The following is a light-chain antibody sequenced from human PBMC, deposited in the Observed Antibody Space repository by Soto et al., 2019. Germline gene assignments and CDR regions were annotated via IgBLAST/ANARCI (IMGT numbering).Light chain of an antibody. J-gene: IGLJ3*02. CDR1: NGDVGAYNY. V-gene: IGLV2-14*01. CDR3: ASYTVSHTRV. Sequence: QSALTQPASVSGSPGQSITISCTGSNGDVGAYNYVSWYQQHPGKAPKLIIFEVNDRPSGVSYRFSGSKSGNTASLTISGLQADDEAYYYCASYTVSHTRVFGGGTKLTVL. CDR2: EVN.